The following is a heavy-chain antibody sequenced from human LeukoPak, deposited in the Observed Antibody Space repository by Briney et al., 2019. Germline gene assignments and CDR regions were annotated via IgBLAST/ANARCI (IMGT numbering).Heavy chain of an antibody. CDR1: GYTFTSYG. J-gene: IGHJ4*02. V-gene: IGHV3-7*02. Sequence: SCKASGYTFTSYGISWVRQAPGQGLEWVANIKQDGSEKYYVDSVKGRFTISRDNSKNTLYLQLNSLRAEDTAVYYCATASGTYTSTYWGQGTLVTVSS. D-gene: IGHD1-26*01. CDR2: IKQDGSEK. CDR3: ATASGTYTSTY.